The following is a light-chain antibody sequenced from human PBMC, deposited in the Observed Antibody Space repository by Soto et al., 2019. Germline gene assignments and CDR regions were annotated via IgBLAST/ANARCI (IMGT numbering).Light chain of an antibody. CDR3: NSYTGSSTYV. J-gene: IGLJ1*01. CDR1: SSDVGSYNR. Sequence: ALTQPPSVSGSPGQSVAISCTGTSSDVGSYNRVSWYQQPPGAAPKLMIYEVSNRPSGVPDRFSGSKSGNTASLTISGLQAEDEADYYCNSYTGSSTYVFGTGTKATVL. V-gene: IGLV2-18*02. CDR2: EVS.